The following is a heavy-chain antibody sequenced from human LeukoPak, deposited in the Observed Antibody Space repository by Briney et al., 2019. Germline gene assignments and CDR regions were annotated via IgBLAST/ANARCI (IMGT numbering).Heavy chain of an antibody. CDR2: TSGDGGST. Sequence: PGGSLRLSCAASGFSFDDYAMHWVRQAPGKGLEWVSLTSGDGGSTYYADSVQGRFTVSRDNSKNSLYLQMNSLRTEDTALYYCVGLRGYFQHWGQGTLVTVSS. J-gene: IGHJ1*01. CDR3: VGLRGYFQH. V-gene: IGHV3-43*02. CDR1: GFSFDDYA.